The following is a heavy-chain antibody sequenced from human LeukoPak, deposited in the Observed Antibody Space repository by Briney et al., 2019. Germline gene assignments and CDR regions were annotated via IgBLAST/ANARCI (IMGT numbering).Heavy chain of an antibody. J-gene: IGHJ5*02. Sequence: ASVTVSCKASGYSFTSYYMHWVRQAPGQGLEWMGIINPSDGSTSYPQRFQGRVTMTRDTSTSTVYMELSSLRSEDTAVYYCARAYYDILTGYYGNWFDPWGQGTLVTVSS. CDR2: INPSDGST. D-gene: IGHD3-9*01. V-gene: IGHV1-46*01. CDR3: ARAYYDILTGYYGNWFDP. CDR1: GYSFTSYY.